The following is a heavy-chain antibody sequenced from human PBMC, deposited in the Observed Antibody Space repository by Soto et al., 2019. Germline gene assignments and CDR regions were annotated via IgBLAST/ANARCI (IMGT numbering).Heavy chain of an antibody. J-gene: IGHJ6*02. CDR1: GYSFTSYW. CDR3: ASGSYGSGSTPLYYGMDV. V-gene: IGHV5-10-1*01. CDR2: IDPSDSYT. Sequence: GESLKISCKGSGYSFTSYWISWVRQMPGKGLEWMGRIDPSDSYTNYSPSFQGHVTISADKSISTAYLQWSSLKASDTAMYYCASGSYGSGSTPLYYGMDVWGQGTTVTVSS. D-gene: IGHD3-10*01.